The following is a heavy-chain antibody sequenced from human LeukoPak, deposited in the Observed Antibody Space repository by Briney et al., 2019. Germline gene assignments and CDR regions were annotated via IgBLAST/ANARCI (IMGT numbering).Heavy chain of an antibody. V-gene: IGHV1-2*02. J-gene: IGHJ4*02. CDR2: INPNSGGT. Sequence: WASVKVSCKPSGYTFTVYYMHWVRQAPGQGLEWMGWINPNSGGTNYAQKFQDRVTMPRDTSINTAYMELSRLTSDDTAVYYCARASGYSGYFPFDYWGQGTLVTVSS. CDR3: ARASGYSGYFPFDY. CDR1: GYTFTVYY. D-gene: IGHD5-12*01.